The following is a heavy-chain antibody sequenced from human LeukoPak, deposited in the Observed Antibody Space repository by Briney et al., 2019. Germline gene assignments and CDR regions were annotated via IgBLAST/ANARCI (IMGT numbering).Heavy chain of an antibody. Sequence: ASVKVSCKASGYTFTNYYIHWVRQAPGQGLEWMGIINPSGGSTSYAQRFQGRVAMTRDTSTTTVHMEVDSLTSEDTAVYFCARDGPTAAPFDYWGQGTLVTVSS. V-gene: IGHV1-46*01. CDR3: ARDGPTAAPFDY. CDR2: INPSGGST. J-gene: IGHJ4*02. CDR1: GYTFTNYY. D-gene: IGHD2-2*01.